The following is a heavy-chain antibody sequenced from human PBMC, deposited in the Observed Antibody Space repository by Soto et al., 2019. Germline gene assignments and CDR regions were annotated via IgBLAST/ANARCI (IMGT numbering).Heavy chain of an antibody. V-gene: IGHV2-5*02. D-gene: IGHD2-8*01. J-gene: IGHJ5*02. CDR2: IYWDDDK. CDR3: THQHTVRMAFAP. Sequence: QITLKESGPALVKPTQTLTLTCTFSGFPLSTSGVGVGWIRQPPGKALEWLALIYWDDDKRYSPSLKNRLTVTKDTSKNHVVLTMTNMDPVHTATYFCTHQHTVRMAFAPWGQGTLVTVSS. CDR1: GFPLSTSGVG.